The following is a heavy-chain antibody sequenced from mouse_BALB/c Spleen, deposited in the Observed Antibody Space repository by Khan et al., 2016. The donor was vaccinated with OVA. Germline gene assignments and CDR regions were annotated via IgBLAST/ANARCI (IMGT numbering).Heavy chain of an antibody. CDR3: VRDYWDVFAY. Sequence: QVQLQQSGAELVRPGVSVKISCKGSGYTFTDFTMHWVKQSHAKSLEWIGVISTYYGDVTYNQKFKGKATMTVDTSSNTAYLQLSSLTSEDTAVYYCVRDYWDVFAYWGQGTLVTVSA. CDR2: ISTYYGDV. J-gene: IGHJ3*01. CDR1: GYTFTDFT. D-gene: IGHD4-1*01. V-gene: IGHV1S137*01.